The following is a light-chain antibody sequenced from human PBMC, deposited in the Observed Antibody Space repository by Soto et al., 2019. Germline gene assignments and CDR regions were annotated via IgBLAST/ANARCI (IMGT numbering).Light chain of an antibody. Sequence: QSALTQPRSVSGSPGQSVTISCTGTSSDVGGYNYVSWYQHHPGKAPKLMIYDVSTRPSGVPDRFSGSKSGNTASLTISGLQAEDEADYYCCSYADSYTFVFGGGTKLTVL. CDR1: SSDVGGYNY. J-gene: IGLJ2*01. CDR3: CSYADSYTFV. V-gene: IGLV2-11*01. CDR2: DVS.